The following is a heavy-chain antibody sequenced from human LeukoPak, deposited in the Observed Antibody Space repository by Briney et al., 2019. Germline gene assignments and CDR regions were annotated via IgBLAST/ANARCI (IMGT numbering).Heavy chain of an antibody. V-gene: IGHV1-2*02. Sequence: PQASVKVSCKASGYTFTGYYMHWVRQAPGQGLEWKGWINPNSGGTNYAQKFQGRVTMTRDTSISTAYMELSRLRSDDTAVYYCARGSFSMDAFDIWGQGTMVTVSS. CDR1: GYTFTGYY. J-gene: IGHJ3*02. CDR3: ARGSFSMDAFDI. CDR2: INPNSGGT.